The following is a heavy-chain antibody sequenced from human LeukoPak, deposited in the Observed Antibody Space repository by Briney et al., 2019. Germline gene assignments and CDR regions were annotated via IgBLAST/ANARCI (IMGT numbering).Heavy chain of an antibody. CDR2: IYHSGST. V-gene: IGHV4-59*11. Sequence: SETLSLTCTVSGGSISSHYWSWIRQPPGKGLEWIGYIYHSGSTNYNPSLKSRVTISVDTSKDQFSLKLSSVTAADTAVYYCARDVGRFDPWGQGTLVTVSS. D-gene: IGHD7-27*01. J-gene: IGHJ5*02. CDR1: GGSISSHY. CDR3: ARDVGRFDP.